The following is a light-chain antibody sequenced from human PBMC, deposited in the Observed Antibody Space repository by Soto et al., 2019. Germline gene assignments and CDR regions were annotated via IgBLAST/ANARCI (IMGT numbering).Light chain of an antibody. Sequence: QSVLTQPPSASGTPGQRVTSSCSGSSSNIGSNTVIWYQQLPGTAPKLLIYSNTQRPSGVPDRFSGSKSGTSASLAISGLQSEDEAEYYCAAWDDSLNGWVFGGGTKVTVL. CDR2: SNT. V-gene: IGLV1-44*01. CDR3: AAWDDSLNGWV. J-gene: IGLJ3*02. CDR1: SSNIGSNT.